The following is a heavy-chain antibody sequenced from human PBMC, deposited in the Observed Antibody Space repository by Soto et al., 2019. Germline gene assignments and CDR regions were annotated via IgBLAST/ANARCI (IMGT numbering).Heavy chain of an antibody. CDR2: ISGSGGST. J-gene: IGHJ6*02. D-gene: IGHD2-21*02. V-gene: IGHV3-23*01. CDR1: GFTFSSYA. Sequence: PGGSLRLSCAASGFTFSSYAMSWVRQAPGKGLEWVSTISGSGGSTYYADSVKGRFTISRDNSKNTLYLQMNSLRAEDTAVYYCAKEKYCGGDCYSPPLDVWGQGTTVTVSS. CDR3: AKEKYCGGDCYSPPLDV.